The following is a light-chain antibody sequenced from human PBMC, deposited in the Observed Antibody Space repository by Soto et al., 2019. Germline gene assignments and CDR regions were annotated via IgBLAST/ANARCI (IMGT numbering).Light chain of an antibody. V-gene: IGKV1-17*01. CDR3: QQFNSYPIT. CDR1: QDIRSD. J-gene: IGKJ5*01. CDR2: AAS. Sequence: IQVTQSPSSLSASVGDRVTISCRASQDIRSDLCWYQQEPGKAPKMLIFAASNLQSGVPSRFSGNGPGTEFTLTISSLQPEDFATYYCQQFNSYPITFGQGTRLEIK.